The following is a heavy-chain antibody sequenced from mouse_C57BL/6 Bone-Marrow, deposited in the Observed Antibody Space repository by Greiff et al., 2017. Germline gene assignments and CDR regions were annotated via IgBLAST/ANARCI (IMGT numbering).Heavy chain of an antibody. CDR3: ARWGYGSPYWYFDV. J-gene: IGHJ1*03. CDR2: ISYSGST. D-gene: IGHD1-1*01. Sequence: VHVKQSGPGLAKPSQTLSLTSDYWNWIRKFPGNKLEYMGYISYSGSTYYNPSLKSRISITRDTSKNQYYLQLNSVTTEDTATYYCARWGYGSPYWYFDVWGTGTTVTVSS. V-gene: IGHV3-8*01. CDR1: SDY.